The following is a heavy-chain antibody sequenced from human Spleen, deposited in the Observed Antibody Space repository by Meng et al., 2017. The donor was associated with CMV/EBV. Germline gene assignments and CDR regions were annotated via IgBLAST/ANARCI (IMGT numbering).Heavy chain of an antibody. J-gene: IGHJ4*02. V-gene: IGHV3-74*01. CDR2: INSYESNT. CDR1: GFTFSSHW. Sequence: GESLKISCAASGFTFSSHWMHWVRQAPGRGLVWVSRINSYESNTDYADSVKGRFTISRDNSKNTLYLQMNSLRAEDTAVYYCAKQFHSGSSPGFDYWGQGTLVTVSS. CDR3: AKQFHSGSSPGFDY. D-gene: IGHD1-26*01.